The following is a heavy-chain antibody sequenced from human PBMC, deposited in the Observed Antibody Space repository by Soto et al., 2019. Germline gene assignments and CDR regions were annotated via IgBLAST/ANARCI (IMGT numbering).Heavy chain of an antibody. D-gene: IGHD6-19*01. CDR2: TYYRSKWYN. CDR1: GDSVSSNSAA. V-gene: IGHV6-1*01. J-gene: IGHJ6*02. CDR3: ARDPSGWRNYYYYGMDV. Sequence: SQSLSLTCAISGDSVSSNSAAWNWIRQSPSRGLEWLGRTYYRSKWYNDYAVSVKSRITINPDTSKNQFSLQLNSVTPEDTAVYYCARDPSGWRNYYYYGMDVWGQGTTVTVSS.